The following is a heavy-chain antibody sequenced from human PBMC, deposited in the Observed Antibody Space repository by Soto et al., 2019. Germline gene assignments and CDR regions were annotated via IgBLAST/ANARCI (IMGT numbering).Heavy chain of an antibody. CDR1: GYTFTSYA. Sequence: GASVKVSCKASGYTFTSYAMHWVRQAPGQRLEWMGWINAGNGNTKYSQKFQGRVTITRDTSASTAYMELSSLRSEDTAVYYCAGSGLSNGRTPPAAWGEGTLVTVSS. J-gene: IGHJ4*02. V-gene: IGHV1-3*01. CDR3: AGSGLSNGRTPPAA. CDR2: INAGNGNT. D-gene: IGHD6-13*01.